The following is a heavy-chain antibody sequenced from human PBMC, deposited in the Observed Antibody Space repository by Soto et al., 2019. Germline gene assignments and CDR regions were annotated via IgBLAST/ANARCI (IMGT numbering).Heavy chain of an antibody. J-gene: IGHJ6*02. D-gene: IGHD4-17*01. CDR1: GFTFSSYA. CDR2: ISHDGSNK. V-gene: IGHV3-30-3*01. Sequence: QVQLVESGGGVVQPGRSLRLSCAASGFTFSSYAMHWVRQAPGKGLEWVAVISHDGSNKYYADSEKGRFTISRDNSKNTLDLQMSSRRAEDTAVYYCARDPLGFRLPGGYYYYGMDVWCQGTTVTVSS. CDR3: ARDPLGFRLPGGYYYYGMDV.